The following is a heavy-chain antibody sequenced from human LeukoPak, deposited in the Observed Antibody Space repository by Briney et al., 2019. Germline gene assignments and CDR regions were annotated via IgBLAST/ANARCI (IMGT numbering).Heavy chain of an antibody. CDR3: ARCIGGDAFDI. D-gene: IGHD3-10*01. J-gene: IGHJ3*02. CDR1: GGSISSSNW. CDR2: IYHSGST. Sequence: PSETLSLTCAVSGGSISSSNWWSWVRQPPGKGLEWIGEIYHSGSTNYNPSLKSRVTMSVDKSKNQFSLKLSSVTAADTAVYYCARCIGGDAFDIWGQGTMVTVSS. V-gene: IGHV4-4*02.